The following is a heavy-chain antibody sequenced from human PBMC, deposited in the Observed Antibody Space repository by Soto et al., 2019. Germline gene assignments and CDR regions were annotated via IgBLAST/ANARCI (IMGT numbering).Heavy chain of an antibody. J-gene: IGHJ4*02. CDR1: GFTFSSYA. CDR2: ISGSGGST. Sequence: GGSLRLSCAASGFTFSSYAMSWARQAPGKGLEWVSAISGSGGSTYYADSVKGRFTISRDNSKNTLYLQMNSLRAEDTAVYYCAKESSSSGYYSNFDYWGQGTLVTVSS. V-gene: IGHV3-23*01. CDR3: AKESSSSGYYSNFDY. D-gene: IGHD3-22*01.